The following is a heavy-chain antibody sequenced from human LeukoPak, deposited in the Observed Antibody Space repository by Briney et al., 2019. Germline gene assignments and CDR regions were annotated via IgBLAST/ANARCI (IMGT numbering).Heavy chain of an antibody. CDR3: AKGSYYDSSGSFYFDY. CDR1: AFTFSSYA. J-gene: IGHJ4*02. CDR2: ISGSGDNT. Sequence: GGSLRLSCAGSAFTFSSYAMSWVRQAPGKGLEWVSGISGSGDNTYYADSVKGRFTISRDNSKNTLYVQVNSLGTEDTAAYYCAKGSYYDSSGSFYFDYWGQGTLVTVSS. D-gene: IGHD3-22*01. V-gene: IGHV3-23*01.